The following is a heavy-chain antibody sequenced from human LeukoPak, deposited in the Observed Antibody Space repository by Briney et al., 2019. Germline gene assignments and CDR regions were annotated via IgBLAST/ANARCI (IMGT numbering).Heavy chain of an antibody. CDR2: IFYSGST. CDR1: GGSISSYY. J-gene: IGHJ4*02. V-gene: IGHV4-59*08. D-gene: IGHD6-19*01. CDR3: ARQGVGSSGWRIGNFDY. Sequence: SETLSLTCTVSGGSISSYYWSWIRQPPGKGLEWIGYIFYSGSTNYNPSLKSRVTISVDTSKNQFSLKLSSVTAADTAVYYCARQGVGSSGWRIGNFDYWGQGTLVTVSS.